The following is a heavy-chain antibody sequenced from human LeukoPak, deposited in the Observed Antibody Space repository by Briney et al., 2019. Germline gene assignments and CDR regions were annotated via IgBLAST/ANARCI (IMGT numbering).Heavy chain of an antibody. Sequence: GGSLRLSCAASGFTVSSYEMNWVRQAPGKGLEWVSYISSTGSTIFYADSVKGRFTISRDNAKNSLFLQMNSLRAEDTAVYYCANNWKHGHDYWGQGTLVTVSS. J-gene: IGHJ4*02. CDR2: ISSTGSTI. CDR3: ANNWKHGHDY. D-gene: IGHD1-20*01. V-gene: IGHV3-48*03. CDR1: GFTVSSYE.